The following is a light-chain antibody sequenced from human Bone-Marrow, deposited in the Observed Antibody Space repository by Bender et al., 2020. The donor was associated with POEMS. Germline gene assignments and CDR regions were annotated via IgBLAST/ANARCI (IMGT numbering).Light chain of an antibody. Sequence: QSALTQPHSVSGSPGQSVTISCTGTSNDVGEYDYVSWYQLFPGKAPKVIIYDVTKRPSGVPDRFSGSKSGSTATLTISGLQAEDEADYYCSSYAGVNIYVFGGGTQVTVL. V-gene: IGLV2-11*01. CDR3: SSYAGVNIYV. CDR1: SNDVGEYDY. J-gene: IGLJ1*01. CDR2: DVT.